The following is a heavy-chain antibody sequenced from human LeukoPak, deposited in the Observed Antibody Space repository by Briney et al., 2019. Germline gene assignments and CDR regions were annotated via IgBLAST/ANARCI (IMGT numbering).Heavy chain of an antibody. J-gene: IGHJ4*02. CDR2: IYSSGTT. V-gene: IGHV4-59*11. Sequence: PSETLSLTCSVSGGSISSHYWGWVRQPPGKELECIGYIYSSGTTKYNPSLESRVIISVDTSKNQFSLKLRSVTAADTAVYYCGRGGRGYSYEIDYWGQGTLVTVSS. D-gene: IGHD5-18*01. CDR3: GRGGRGYSYEIDY. CDR1: GGSISSHY.